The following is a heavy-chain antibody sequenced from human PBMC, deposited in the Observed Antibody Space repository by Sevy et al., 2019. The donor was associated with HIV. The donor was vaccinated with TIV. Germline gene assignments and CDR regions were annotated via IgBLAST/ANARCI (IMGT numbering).Heavy chain of an antibody. D-gene: IGHD3-22*01. J-gene: IGHJ5*02. Sequence: GGSLRLSCAASGFTFDDYGMSWVRQAPGKGLEWVSSISSSSSYIYYADSVKGRFTISRDNAKNSLYLQMNSLRAEDTAVYYCARDKRNYYDSSGGFDPWGQGTLVTVSS. V-gene: IGHV3-21*01. CDR3: ARDKRNYYDSSGGFDP. CDR1: GFTFDDYG. CDR2: ISSSSSYI.